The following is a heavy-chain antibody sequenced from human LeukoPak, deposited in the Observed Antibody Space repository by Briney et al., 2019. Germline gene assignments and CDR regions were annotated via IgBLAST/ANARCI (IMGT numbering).Heavy chain of an antibody. V-gene: IGHV4-39*01. CDR1: GGSIRSSYYY. CDR2: IYDSGST. J-gene: IGHJ5*02. Sequence: SETLSLTCTVSGGSIRSSYYYWGWIRQPPGKGLEWIGSIYDSGSTYYNPSLKSRVTISVDTSKNQFSLKLSSVTAADTAVYYCARTSGNHYDFWSGLITAWGQGTLVTVSS. D-gene: IGHD3-3*01. CDR3: ARTSGNHYDFWSGLITA.